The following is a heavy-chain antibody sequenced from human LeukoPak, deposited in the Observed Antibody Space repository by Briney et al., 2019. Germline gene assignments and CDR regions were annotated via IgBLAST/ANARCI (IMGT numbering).Heavy chain of an antibody. CDR2: VKEDGSEK. J-gene: IGHJ5*02. D-gene: IGHD3-3*01. V-gene: IGHV3-7*04. Sequence: GGSLRLSCAASGFTFSSYWMSWVRQAPGKGLEWVANVKEDGSEKYYVDSVKGRFTISRDNAKNSLYLQMNSLRAEDTAVYYCARGGDVLRFLEWSGNNWFDPWGQGTLVTVSA. CDR1: GFTFSSYW. CDR3: ARGGDVLRFLEWSGNNWFDP.